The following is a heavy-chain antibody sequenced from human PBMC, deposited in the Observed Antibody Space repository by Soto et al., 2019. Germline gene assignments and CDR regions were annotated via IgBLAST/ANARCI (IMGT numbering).Heavy chain of an antibody. CDR1: GFTFSSYA. V-gene: IGHV3-30-3*01. CDR3: ARDQQIGYCSGGSYYSDY. Sequence: QVQLVESGGGVVQPGRSLRLSCAASGFTFSSYAMHWVRQAPGKGLEWVAVISYDGSNKYYADSVKDRFTISRDNSKNTLYLQMNSLRAEDTAVYYCARDQQIGYCSGGSYYSDYWGQGTLVTVSA. CDR2: ISYDGSNK. J-gene: IGHJ4*02. D-gene: IGHD2-15*01.